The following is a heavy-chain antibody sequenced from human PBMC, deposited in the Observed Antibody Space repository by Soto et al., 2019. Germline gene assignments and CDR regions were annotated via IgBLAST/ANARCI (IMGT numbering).Heavy chain of an antibody. CDR2: ISYDGSNT. Sequence: LRLSCAASGFTFSSYGMHWVRQAPGKGLEWVAVISYDGSNTYYADSVKGRFTISRDNSKNTLYLQMNSLRAEDTAVYYCAKDRVYDSSGPDYWGQGTLVTVSS. CDR3: AKDRVYDSSGPDY. J-gene: IGHJ4*02. V-gene: IGHV3-30*18. D-gene: IGHD3-22*01. CDR1: GFTFSSYG.